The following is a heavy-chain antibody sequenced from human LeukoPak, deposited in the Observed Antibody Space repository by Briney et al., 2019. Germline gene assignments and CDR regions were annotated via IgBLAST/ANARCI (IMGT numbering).Heavy chain of an antibody. CDR3: AAGKTLYYGMDV. CDR1: GGSISSYY. V-gene: IGHV4-4*07. Sequence: LSETLSLTCTVSGGSISSYYWSWIRQPAGKGLEWIGRIYITGSTNYNPSLKSRVTISVDTSKKQFSLKLSSVTAADTAVYYCAAGKTLYYGMDVWGQGTTVTVSS. CDR2: IYITGST. J-gene: IGHJ6*02.